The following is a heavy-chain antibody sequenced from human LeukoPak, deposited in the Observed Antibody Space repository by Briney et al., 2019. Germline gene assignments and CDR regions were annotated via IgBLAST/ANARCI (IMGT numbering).Heavy chain of an antibody. V-gene: IGHV3-49*03. CDR3: STLYDYVWGSYRRAQYYFDY. CDR1: GFIFGDYA. D-gene: IGHD3-16*02. Sequence: GGSLRLSCTTSGFIFGDYAMSWFRQAPGKGLEWVGFIRSKNYGGTTQYAAPAKGRFTISRDDSKNTLYLQMNSLKTEDTAVYYCSTLYDYVWGSYRRAQYYFDYWGQGTLVTVSS. CDR2: IRSKNYGGTT. J-gene: IGHJ4*02.